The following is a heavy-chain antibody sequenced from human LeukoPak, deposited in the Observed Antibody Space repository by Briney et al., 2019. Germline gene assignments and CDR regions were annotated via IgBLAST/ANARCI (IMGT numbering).Heavy chain of an antibody. CDR3: ARTNKYCSGGSCYFYYYGMDV. V-gene: IGHV1-2*02. D-gene: IGHD2-15*01. CDR2: INPNSGGT. J-gene: IGHJ6*02. Sequence: ASVKVSCKASGYTFTGYYMHWVRQAPGQGLEWMGWINPNSGGTNYAQKFQGRVTMTRDTSISTAYMELSRLRSDDTAVYYCARTNKYCSGGSCYFYYYGMDVWGQGTTVTVSS. CDR1: GYTFTGYY.